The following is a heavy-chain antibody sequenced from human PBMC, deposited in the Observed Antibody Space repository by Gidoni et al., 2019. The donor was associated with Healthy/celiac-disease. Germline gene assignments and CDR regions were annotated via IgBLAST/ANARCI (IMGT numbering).Heavy chain of an antibody. D-gene: IGHD3-10*01. V-gene: IGHV3-30-3*01. Sequence: QVQLVESGGGVVQPGRSLRLSCAASGFTFSSYAMHWFRQAPGKGLEWVAVISYDGSNKYYADSVKGRFTISRDNSKNTLYLQMNSLRAEDTAVYYCARDRGSGSYWTIYYYYYGMDVWGQGTTVTVSS. CDR1: GFTFSSYA. CDR2: ISYDGSNK. CDR3: ARDRGSGSYWTIYYYYYGMDV. J-gene: IGHJ6*02.